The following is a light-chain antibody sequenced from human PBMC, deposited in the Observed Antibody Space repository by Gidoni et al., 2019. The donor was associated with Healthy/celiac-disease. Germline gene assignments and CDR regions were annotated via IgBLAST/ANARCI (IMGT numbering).Light chain of an antibody. CDR1: QSISSY. V-gene: IGKV1-39*01. J-gene: IGKJ5*01. CDR3: QQSYSTPLT. Sequence: DIQMTQSPSSLSASVGDRVTITCRASQSISSYLNWYQQKPGKAPKLLIYAASSLQSGVQSRFSGSGSGTDFTLTISSLQPEDFATDYCQQSYSTPLTVGQGTRLEIK. CDR2: AAS.